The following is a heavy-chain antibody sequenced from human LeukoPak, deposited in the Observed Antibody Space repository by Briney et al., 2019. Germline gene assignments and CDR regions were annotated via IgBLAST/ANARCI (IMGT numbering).Heavy chain of an antibody. CDR3: ATGGSWTRSFTDFDY. CDR1: GVSFSSDW. D-gene: IGHD3/OR15-3a*01. CDR2: IKEDGSEK. V-gene: IGHV3-7*03. Sequence: PGGALRLSCAASGVSFSSDWMSWVRAAPGKGVEWVANIKEDGSEKYYVESVKGGLTISRDNTTNSLYLQINSLRVEDTAVYYCATGGSWTRSFTDFDYWCQETLVTVSS. J-gene: IGHJ4*02.